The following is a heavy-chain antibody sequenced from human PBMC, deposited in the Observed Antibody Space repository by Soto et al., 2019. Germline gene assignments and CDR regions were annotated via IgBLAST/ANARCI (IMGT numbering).Heavy chain of an antibody. Sequence: QVQLQQGGAGLLKPSDTLSLPCAVYGGSFSGYYWIWIRQPPGKGLEWIGEINHSGSTHYNPSLKSRVTISVDTSKEQFPLKLSSVTAADTAVYYCARKRALGDCSSTSCYLRAEYFHHWGQGTLVTVSS. CDR2: INHSGST. J-gene: IGHJ1*01. CDR1: GGSFSGYY. V-gene: IGHV4-34*01. D-gene: IGHD2-2*01. CDR3: ARKRALGDCSSTSCYLRAEYFHH.